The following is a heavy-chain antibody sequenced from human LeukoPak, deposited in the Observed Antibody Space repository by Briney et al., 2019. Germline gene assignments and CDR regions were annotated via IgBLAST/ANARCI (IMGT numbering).Heavy chain of an antibody. J-gene: IGHJ4*02. CDR1: GFTFTSYA. CDR2: MNQDGSEK. Sequence: GGSLRLSCAASGFTFTSYAMSWVRQAPGKGLEWVANMNQDGSEKYNAKNSLYLQMNNLRAEDTAVYYCARGGELLRPADYWGQGTLVTVSS. D-gene: IGHD1-26*01. CDR3: ARGGELLRPADY. V-gene: IGHV3-7*01.